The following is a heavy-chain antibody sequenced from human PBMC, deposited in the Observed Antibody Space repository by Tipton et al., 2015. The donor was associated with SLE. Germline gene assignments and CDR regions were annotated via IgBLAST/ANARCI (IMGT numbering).Heavy chain of an antibody. CDR2: IYYSGST. CDR1: GGSISSSSYY. D-gene: IGHD6-13*01. V-gene: IGHV4-39*02. J-gene: IGHJ4*02. Sequence: TLSLTCTVSGGSISSSSYYWGWIRQPPGKGLEWIGSIYYSGSTYYNPSLKSRVTISVDTSKNQFSLKLSSVTAADTAVYYCARDIAAAGIFDYWGQGTLVTVSS. CDR3: ARDIAAAGIFDY.